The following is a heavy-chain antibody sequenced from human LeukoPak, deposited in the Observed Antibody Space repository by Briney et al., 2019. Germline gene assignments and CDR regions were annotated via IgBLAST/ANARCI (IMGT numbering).Heavy chain of an antibody. Sequence: SQTLSLTCTVSGGSISSGGYYWSWIRQHPGKGLEWIGYIYYSGSTYCNPSLKSRVTISVDTSKNQFSLKLSSVTAADTAVYYCARAGYSSSWYLEYYYYGMDVWGQGTTVTVSS. CDR3: ARAGYSSSWYLEYYYYGMDV. D-gene: IGHD6-13*01. V-gene: IGHV4-31*03. CDR2: IYYSGST. CDR1: GGSISSGGYY. J-gene: IGHJ6*02.